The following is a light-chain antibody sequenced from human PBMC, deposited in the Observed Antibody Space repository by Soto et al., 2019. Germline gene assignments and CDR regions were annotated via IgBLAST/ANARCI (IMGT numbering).Light chain of an antibody. J-gene: IGLJ1*01. Sequence: SYELTQPPSVSVAPGQTAIITCGEKNIGSKSVHWYQQKPGQGPVLVVYDDSDRPSRIPERFSGSKSGKLATLTISRVEAGDEADYYCHVWDDSDHYGFGSGSKLIVL. CDR3: HVWDDSDHYG. CDR2: DDS. CDR1: NIGSKS. V-gene: IGLV3-21*02.